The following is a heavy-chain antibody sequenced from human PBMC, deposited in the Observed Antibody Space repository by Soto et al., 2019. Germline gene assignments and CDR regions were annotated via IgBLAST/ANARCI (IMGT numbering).Heavy chain of an antibody. D-gene: IGHD3-3*01. J-gene: IGHJ5*02. CDR1: GGSISSGGYY. CDR3: ARSGYDFWSGYQNCFDP. Sequence: SETLSLTCTVSGGSISSGGYYWSWIRQHPGKGLEWIGYIYYSGSTYYNPSLKSRVTISVDTSKNQFSLKLSSVTAADTAVYYCARSGYDFWSGYQNCFDPWGKGTPVPVSS. V-gene: IGHV4-31*03. CDR2: IYYSGST.